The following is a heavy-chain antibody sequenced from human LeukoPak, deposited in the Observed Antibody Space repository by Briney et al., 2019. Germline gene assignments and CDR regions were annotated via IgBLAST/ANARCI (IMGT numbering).Heavy chain of an antibody. CDR1: GYTFTGYY. CDR3: ARGPRAGMITFGGVIAYFDY. D-gene: IGHD3-16*02. Sequence: RASVKVSCKASGYTFTGYYMHWVRQAPGQWLEWMGWINPNSGGTNYAQKFQGRVTMTRDTSISTAYMELSRLRSDDTAVYYCARGPRAGMITFGGVIAYFDYWGQGTLVTVSS. CDR2: INPNSGGT. V-gene: IGHV1-2*02. J-gene: IGHJ4*02.